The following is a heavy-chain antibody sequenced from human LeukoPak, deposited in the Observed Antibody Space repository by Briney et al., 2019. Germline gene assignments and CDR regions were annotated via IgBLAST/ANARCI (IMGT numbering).Heavy chain of an antibody. V-gene: IGHV3-11*01. CDR1: GFTFSDYY. D-gene: IGHD3-3*01. Sequence: GGSLRLSCAASGFTFSDYYMSWIRQAPGKGLEWVSYISSSGSTIYYADSVKGRFTISRDNAKNSLYLQMNSLRAEDTAVYYCASCPLPIPHYDFWSGYYSNGDGGSYYGMDVWGQGTTVTVSS. CDR3: ASCPLPIPHYDFWSGYYSNGDGGSYYGMDV. J-gene: IGHJ6*02. CDR2: ISSSGSTI.